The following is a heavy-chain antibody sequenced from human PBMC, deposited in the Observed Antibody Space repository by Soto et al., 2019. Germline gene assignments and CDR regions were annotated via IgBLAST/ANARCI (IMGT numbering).Heavy chain of an antibody. Sequence: ASVKVSCKASGGTFSSYAISWVRQAPGQGLEWMGGIIPIFGTANYAQKFQGRVTITADESTSTAYMELSSLRSEDTAVYYCASGPLKNYYYYYGMDVWGQGTTVTVSS. J-gene: IGHJ6*02. CDR2: IIPIFGTA. CDR1: GGTFSSYA. CDR3: ASGPLKNYYYYYGMDV. V-gene: IGHV1-69*13.